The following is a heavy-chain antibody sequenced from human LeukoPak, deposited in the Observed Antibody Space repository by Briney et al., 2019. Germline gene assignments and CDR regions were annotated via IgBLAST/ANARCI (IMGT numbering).Heavy chain of an antibody. D-gene: IGHD6-19*01. J-gene: IGHJ4*02. V-gene: IGHV3-20*04. Sequence: GGSLRLSCAASGFTFDDYGMSWVRHAPGKGLEWVSGINWNGGSTGYADSVKGRFTISRDNAKNSLYLQMNSLRAEDTAVYYCARVFDSSGWYSFDYWGQGTLVTVSS. CDR1: GFTFDDYG. CDR2: INWNGGST. CDR3: ARVFDSSGWYSFDY.